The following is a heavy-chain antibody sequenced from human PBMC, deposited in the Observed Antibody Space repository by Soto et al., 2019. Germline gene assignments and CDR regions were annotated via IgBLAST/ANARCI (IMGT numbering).Heavy chain of an antibody. CDR3: ARVRALAAPFDY. CDR2: ISAYNGNT. V-gene: IGHV1-18*01. Sequence: GASGKVSCKASGYTFTSYGISCVRQAPGQVLEWMGWISAYNGNTNYAQKLQGRVTMTTDTSTSTAYMELRSLRSDDTAVYYCARVRALAAPFDYWGQGTLVTVSS. D-gene: IGHD6-6*01. J-gene: IGHJ4*02. CDR1: GYTFTSYG.